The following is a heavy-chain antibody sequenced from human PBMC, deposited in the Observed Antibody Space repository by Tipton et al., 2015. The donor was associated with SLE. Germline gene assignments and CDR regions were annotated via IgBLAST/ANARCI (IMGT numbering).Heavy chain of an antibody. Sequence: TLSLTCTVSGGSIRSSNYYWGWIRQPPGKGLEWIGSVYYSGYTFYNPSLKSRVTISGDTSKNQFSPKLCSVTAADTAVYYCARRVRGGWYDYWGQGTLVTVSS. CDR2: VYYSGYT. CDR1: GGSIRSSNYY. V-gene: IGHV4-39*07. CDR3: ARRVRGGWYDY. J-gene: IGHJ4*02. D-gene: IGHD6-19*01.